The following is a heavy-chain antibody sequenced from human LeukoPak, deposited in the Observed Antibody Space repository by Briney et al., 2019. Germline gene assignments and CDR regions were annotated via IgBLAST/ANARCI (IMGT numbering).Heavy chain of an antibody. CDR3: ARALSSSGYSFDY. Sequence: KPSETLSLTCTVSGGSISSSSYYWGWIGQPPGKGWEWVGSIYCSGSTYYNPSLKRRVTISVDTYKNQFSLKMSPVTAANTAEYYCARALSSSGYSFDYWGQGSLVTVPS. D-gene: IGHD3-22*01. V-gene: IGHV4-39*01. CDR1: GGSISSSSYY. CDR2: IYCSGST. J-gene: IGHJ4*02.